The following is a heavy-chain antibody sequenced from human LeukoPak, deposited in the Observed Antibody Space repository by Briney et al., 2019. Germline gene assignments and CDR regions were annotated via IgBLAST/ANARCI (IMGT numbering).Heavy chain of an antibody. CDR2: IYYSGST. V-gene: IGHV4-61*05. CDR1: GGSISSSSYY. CDR3: ARQIVGPTYYMDV. D-gene: IGHD1-26*01. J-gene: IGHJ6*03. Sequence: SETLSLTCTVSGGSISSSSYYWGWIRQPPGKGLEWIGYIYYSGSTNYNPSLKSRVTISVDTSKNQFSLKLSSVTAADTAVYYCARQIVGPTYYMDVWGKGTTVTISS.